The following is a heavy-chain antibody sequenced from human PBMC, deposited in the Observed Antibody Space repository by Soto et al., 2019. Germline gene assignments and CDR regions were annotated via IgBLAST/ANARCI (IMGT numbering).Heavy chain of an antibody. V-gene: IGHV3-30*02. CDR1: GIIFNGFG. J-gene: IGHJ4*02. CDR2: IRFSGGSI. D-gene: IGHD2-15*01. Sequence: GGSLRLSCAASGIIFNGFGMHWVRQAPGKGLEWVAVIRFSGGSIDYADSVKGRFTISRDNSKNTLYLQMNSLRAEDTAVYYCATEIDIVVVVAITSGFDYWGQGTLVTVSS. CDR3: ATEIDIVVVVAITSGFDY.